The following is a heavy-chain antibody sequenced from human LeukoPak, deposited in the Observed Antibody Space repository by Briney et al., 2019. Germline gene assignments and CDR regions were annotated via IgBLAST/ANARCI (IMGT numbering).Heavy chain of an antibody. CDR1: GFTFSSYG. Sequence: GGSLRLSCAASGFTFSSYGMHWVRQAPGKGLEWVAFIRYDGSDKYYADSVKGRFTISRDNSKNTLYLQMNSLRAEDTAVYYCAKERYGSGSYYFDYWGQGTLVTVSS. J-gene: IGHJ4*02. D-gene: IGHD3-10*01. V-gene: IGHV3-30*02. CDR3: AKERYGSGSYYFDY. CDR2: IRYDGSDK.